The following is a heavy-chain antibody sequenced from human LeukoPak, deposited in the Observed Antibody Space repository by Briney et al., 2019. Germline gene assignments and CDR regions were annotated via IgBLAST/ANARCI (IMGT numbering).Heavy chain of an antibody. J-gene: IGHJ5*02. CDR3: ARERLKLGRYCSGGSCYSDNNWFDP. CDR1: GYTFTGYY. Sequence: ASVKVSCKASGYTFTGYYMHWGRQAPGQGLEWRGRINPNSGGTNYAQKFQGRVTMTRDTSISTAYMELSRLRSDETAVYYCARERLKLGRYCSGGSCYSDNNWFDPWGQGTLVTVSS. CDR2: INPNSGGT. D-gene: IGHD2-15*01. V-gene: IGHV1-2*06.